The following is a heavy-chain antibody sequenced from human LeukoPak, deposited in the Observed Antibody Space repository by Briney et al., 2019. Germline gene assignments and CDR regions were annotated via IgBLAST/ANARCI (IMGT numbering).Heavy chain of an antibody. J-gene: IGHJ4*02. V-gene: IGHV3-7*01. Sequence: GGSLRLSCAASGFSFSNNWMFWVRQAPGKGLEWAATMNQDGRERFYVDSVKGRFTISRDNTKNSLYLQMNSLRAEDTAMYFCATGTYRERFYSWGQGTLVTVSS. D-gene: IGHD3-16*02. CDR2: MNQDGRER. CDR1: GFSFSNNW. CDR3: ATGTYRERFYS.